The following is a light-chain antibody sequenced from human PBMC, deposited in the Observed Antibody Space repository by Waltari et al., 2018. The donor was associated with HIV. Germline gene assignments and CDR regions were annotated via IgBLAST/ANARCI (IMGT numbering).Light chain of an antibody. CDR2: KNT. CDR1: SSNLGAGYD. Sequence: HSVLTQPPSVSGALGQRVTISCTGSSSNLGAGYDVHWYQQLPGTAPNLLIYKNTSRPSGVPDRFSGSKSGTAASRAITGLQAEDEADYHCQSYDSSLSGSRVFGGGTKLTVL. CDR3: QSYDSSLSGSRV. V-gene: IGLV1-40*01. J-gene: IGLJ3*02.